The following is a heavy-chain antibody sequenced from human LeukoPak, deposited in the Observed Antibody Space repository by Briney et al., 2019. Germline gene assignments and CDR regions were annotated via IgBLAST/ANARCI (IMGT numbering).Heavy chain of an antibody. J-gene: IGHJ4*02. D-gene: IGHD2-2*01. CDR2: ISGSGKTT. CDR1: GFTFSSYA. CDR3: AKSRSSSSSHFDY. V-gene: IGHV3-23*01. Sequence: GGSLRLSCAASGFTFSSYAMSWVRQAPGKGLEWVSTISGSGKTTYYADSVKGRFTISRDNSRNTLYLQMNSLRAEDTAAYYCAKSRSSSSSHFDYWGQGTLVTVSS.